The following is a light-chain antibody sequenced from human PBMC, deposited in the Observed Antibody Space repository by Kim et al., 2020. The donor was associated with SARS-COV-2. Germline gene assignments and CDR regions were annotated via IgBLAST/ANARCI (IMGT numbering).Light chain of an antibody. V-gene: IGKV3-20*01. Sequence: EIVLTQSPGTLSLSPGERSTLSCRASQSVSSSYLAWYKQKPGQAPRLLIYGASSRATGIPERFSGSGSGTDFPLNISRLEPEDFAVYYFQQYSSSPPWTFGEGTKVDIK. J-gene: IGKJ1*01. CDR1: QSVSSSY. CDR2: GAS. CDR3: QQYSSSPPWT.